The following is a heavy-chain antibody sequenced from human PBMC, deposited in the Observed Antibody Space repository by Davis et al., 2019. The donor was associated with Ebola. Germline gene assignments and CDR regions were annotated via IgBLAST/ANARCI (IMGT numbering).Heavy chain of an antibody. CDR3: AGGTLYSSSSCGN. CDR2: IWYDGSND. CDR1: GFTFRTYA. J-gene: IGHJ4*02. V-gene: IGHV3-33*01. D-gene: IGHD6-19*01. Sequence: GESLKISCVASGFTFRTYAMHWVRQAPGKGLEWVAVIWYDGSNDSYGDSVKGRFTISRDNAKNSLYLQMNSLRVEDTAVYYCAGGTLYSSSSCGNWGQGTLVSVSS.